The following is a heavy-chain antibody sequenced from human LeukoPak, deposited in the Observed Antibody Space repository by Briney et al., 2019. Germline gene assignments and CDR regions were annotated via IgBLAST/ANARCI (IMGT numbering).Heavy chain of an antibody. CDR3: ARGAGFRGYFDY. D-gene: IGHD3-10*01. CDR1: GFTFSSYS. CDR2: ISSSSSYI. Sequence: GGSLRLSCAASGFTFSSYSMNWVRQAPGKGLEWVSSISSSSSYIYYADSVKGRFTISRDNAKNSLYLQMNSLRAEDTAVYYCARGAGFRGYFDYWGQGTLVTVSS. V-gene: IGHV3-21*01. J-gene: IGHJ4*02.